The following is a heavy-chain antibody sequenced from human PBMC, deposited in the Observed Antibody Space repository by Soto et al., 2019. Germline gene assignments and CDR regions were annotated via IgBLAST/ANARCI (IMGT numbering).Heavy chain of an antibody. J-gene: IGHJ6*02. D-gene: IGHD2-2*01. V-gene: IGHV3-48*02. CDR2: ISSSSSTI. Sequence: PGGSLRLSCAASGFTFSSYSMNWVRQAPGKGLEWVSYISSSSSTIYYADSVKGRFTISRDNAKNSLYLQMNSLRDEDTAVYYCARGEDIVVVPENYYYYGMDVWGQGTTVTVSS. CDR3: ARGEDIVVVPENYYYYGMDV. CDR1: GFTFSSYS.